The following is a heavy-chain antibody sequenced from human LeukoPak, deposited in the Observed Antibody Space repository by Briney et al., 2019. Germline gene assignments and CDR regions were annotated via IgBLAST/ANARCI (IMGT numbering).Heavy chain of an antibody. Sequence: GGSLTLSCAASGFTFRTYWMAWVRQAPGKGLEWGANIKEDESAKHQADSVKGRFTIFRDNAQNSVYLQMSSLRGEDTAVYYCARDVGGSLDYWGQGTLVTVSS. CDR3: ARDVGGSLDY. D-gene: IGHD1-26*01. V-gene: IGHV3-7*01. CDR1: GFTFRTYW. J-gene: IGHJ4*02. CDR2: IKEDESAK.